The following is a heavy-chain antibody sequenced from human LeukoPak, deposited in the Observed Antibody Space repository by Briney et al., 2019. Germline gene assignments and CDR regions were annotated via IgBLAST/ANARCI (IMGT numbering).Heavy chain of an antibody. J-gene: IGHJ6*01. CDR3: ARIGTTTRGPAGLDV. D-gene: IGHD2/OR15-2a*01. V-gene: IGHV3-48*03. CDR2: IASGGGANR. Sequence: GGSLRLSCSASGFTFSIYEMNWVRQAPGKGLEWVSYIASGGGANRFYSESVKGRFTISIDNAKNSLYLHMNSLRAEDTVVYYCARIGTTTRGPAGLDVWGQGTTVTVSS. CDR1: GFTFSIYE.